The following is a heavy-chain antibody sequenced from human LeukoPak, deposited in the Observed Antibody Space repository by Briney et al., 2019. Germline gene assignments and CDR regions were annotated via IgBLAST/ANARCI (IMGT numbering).Heavy chain of an antibody. J-gene: IGHJ4*02. D-gene: IGHD3-16*01. CDR2: INHSGST. CDR1: GGSFSGYY. CDR3: AREGGFDY. V-gene: IGHV4-34*01. Sequence: SETLSLTCAVYGGSFSGYYWSWIRQPPGKGLEWIGEINHSGSTNYNPPLKSRVTISVDTSKNQFSLKLSSVTAADTAVYYCAREGGFDYWGQGTLVTVSS.